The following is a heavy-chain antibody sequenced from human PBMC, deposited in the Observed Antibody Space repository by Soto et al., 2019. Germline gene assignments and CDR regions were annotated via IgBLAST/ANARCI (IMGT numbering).Heavy chain of an antibody. J-gene: IGHJ6*02. CDR1: GFTSSSYS. CDR2: ISSSSSYI. D-gene: IGHD3-3*01. Sequence: GGSLRLSCAASGFTSSSYSMNWVRQAPGKGLEWASSISSSSSYIYYADSVKGRFTISRDNAKNSLYLQMNSLRAEDTAVYYCARAEGYTIFGVVISPRGYGMDVWGQGTTVTVSS. V-gene: IGHV3-21*01. CDR3: ARAEGYTIFGVVISPRGYGMDV.